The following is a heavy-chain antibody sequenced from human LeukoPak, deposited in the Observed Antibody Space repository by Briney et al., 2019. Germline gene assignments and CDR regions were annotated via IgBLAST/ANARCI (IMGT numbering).Heavy chain of an antibody. V-gene: IGHV3-11*01. J-gene: IGHJ5*02. D-gene: IGHD6-19*01. CDR1: GFTFSDYY. CDR3: ARDGLYSSGWLEYNWFDP. CDR2: ISSSGSTI. Sequence: GGSLRLSCAASGFTFSDYYMSWIRQAPGKGLEWASYISSSGSTIYYADSVKGRFTISRDNAKNSLYLQMNSLRAEDTAVYYCARDGLYSSGWLEYNWFDPWGQGTLVTVSS.